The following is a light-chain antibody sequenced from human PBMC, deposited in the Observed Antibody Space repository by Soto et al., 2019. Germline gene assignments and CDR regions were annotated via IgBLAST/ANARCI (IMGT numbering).Light chain of an antibody. CDR2: EVS. CDR3: SSYTSSSTRV. V-gene: IGLV2-14*01. CDR1: SSDVGGYNY. J-gene: IGLJ3*02. Sequence: QSALTQPASVSGSPGQSITISCTGTSSDVGGYNYVSWYQQHPGKAPKLMIYEVSHQPSGVSNRFSGSKSGNTASLTISGLQAEDEADYYCSSYTSSSTRVFGGGTKLTV.